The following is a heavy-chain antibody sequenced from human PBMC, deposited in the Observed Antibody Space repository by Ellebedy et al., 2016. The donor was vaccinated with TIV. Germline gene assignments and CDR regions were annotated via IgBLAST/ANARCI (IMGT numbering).Heavy chain of an antibody. V-gene: IGHV1-69*13. CDR3: ARGYSSSWYPLFDY. J-gene: IGHJ4*02. CDR1: GGTFSSYA. CDR2: IIPIFGTA. Sequence: AASVKVSCKASGGTFSSYAISWVRQAPGQGLEWMGGIIPIFGTANYAQKFQGRVTITADESTSTAYMELSSLRSEDTAVYYCARGYSSSWYPLFDYWGQGTLVTVSS. D-gene: IGHD6-13*01.